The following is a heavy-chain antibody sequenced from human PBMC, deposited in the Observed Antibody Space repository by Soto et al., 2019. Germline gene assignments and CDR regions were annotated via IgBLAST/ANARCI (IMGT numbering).Heavy chain of an antibody. CDR2: INSDGSST. V-gene: IGHV3-74*01. D-gene: IGHD6-6*01. CDR1: GFTFSSYW. Sequence: EVQLVESGGGLVQPGGSLRLSCAASGFTFSSYWMHWVRQAPGKGLMWVSRINSDGSSTNYVDSVKGRFTISRDNAKNTLYLQMNSLRAEDTAMYYCARLGYSSSGFDYWGQGTLVTVSS. CDR3: ARLGYSSSGFDY. J-gene: IGHJ4*02.